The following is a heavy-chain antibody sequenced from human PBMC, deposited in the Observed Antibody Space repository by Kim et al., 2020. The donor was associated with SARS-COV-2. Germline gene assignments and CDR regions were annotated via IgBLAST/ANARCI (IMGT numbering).Heavy chain of an antibody. V-gene: IGHV3-23*01. CDR2: ISGSGGST. Sequence: GGSLRLSCAASGFTFSSYAMSWVRQAPGKGLEWVSAISGSGGSTYYADSVKGRFTISRDNSKNTLYLQMNSLRAEDTAVYYCAKDGGHGGVILNDYWGQGTLVTVSS. CDR3: AKDGGHGGVILNDY. D-gene: IGHD3-16*01. J-gene: IGHJ4*02. CDR1: GFTFSSYA.